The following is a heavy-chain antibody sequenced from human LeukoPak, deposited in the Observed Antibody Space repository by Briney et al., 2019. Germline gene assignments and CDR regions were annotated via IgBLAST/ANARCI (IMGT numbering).Heavy chain of an antibody. CDR1: GGSISNYF. V-gene: IGHV4-59*01. CDR3: ARGAYYYYYMDV. J-gene: IGHJ6*03. Sequence: SETLSLTCTVSGGSISNYFLRWIRQPPGKGLEWIGYIYYSGSTNYNPSLKSRVTISLDTSKNHFSLNLSSVTAADTAVYYCARGAYYYYYMDVWGTGTTVTVSS. CDR2: IYYSGST.